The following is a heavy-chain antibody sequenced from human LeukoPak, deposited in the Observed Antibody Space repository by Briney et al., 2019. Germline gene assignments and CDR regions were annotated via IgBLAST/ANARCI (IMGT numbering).Heavy chain of an antibody. CDR2: IYYSGAT. J-gene: IGHJ5*02. V-gene: IGHV4-38-2*01. CDR1: GFSISSDSY. CDR3: AKFGSTSGRGFDP. D-gene: IGHD2-2*01. Sequence: SETLSLTCAVSGFSISSDSYWGWIRQPPGKGLEWIGTIYYSGATYYSPSLKSRVTISLDTSKDHFSLRLTSVTAADTAVYYCAKFGSTSGRGFDPWGQGTLVTVSS.